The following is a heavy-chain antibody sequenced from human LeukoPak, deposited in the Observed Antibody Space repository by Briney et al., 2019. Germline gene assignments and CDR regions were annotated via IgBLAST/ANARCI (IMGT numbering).Heavy chain of an antibody. J-gene: IGHJ4*02. CDR2: ISGSGGNT. V-gene: IGHV3-23*01. CDR1: GFTFSSYA. D-gene: IGHD1-20*01. CDR3: VKAAGIIGTTYFDY. Sequence: GGSLRLSCAASGFTFSSYAMSWVRQAPGKGLEWVSGISGSGGNTYYVDSVKGRFTISRDNSKNKFYLQMNSLRAEDTAVHYCVKAAGIIGTTYFDYWGQGTLVTVSS.